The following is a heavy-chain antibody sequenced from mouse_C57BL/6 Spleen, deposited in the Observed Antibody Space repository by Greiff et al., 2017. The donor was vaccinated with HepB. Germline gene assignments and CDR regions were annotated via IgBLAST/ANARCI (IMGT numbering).Heavy chain of an antibody. CDR2: INPGSGGT. V-gene: IGHV1-54*01. CDR3: ARSGGYYGSSQLYYFDY. D-gene: IGHD1-1*01. CDR1: GYAFTNYL. J-gene: IGHJ2*01. Sequence: VQLVESGAELVRPGTSVKVSCKASGYAFTNYLIEWVKQRPGQGLEWIGVINPGSGGTNYNEKFKGKATLTADKSSSTAYMQLSSLTSEDSAVYFCARSGGYYGSSQLYYFDYWGQGTTLTVSS.